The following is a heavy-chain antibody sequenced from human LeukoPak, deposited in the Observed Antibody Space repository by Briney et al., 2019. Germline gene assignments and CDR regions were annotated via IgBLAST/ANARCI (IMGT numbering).Heavy chain of an antibody. V-gene: IGHV3-53*01. CDR2: IYSGGST. D-gene: IGHD5-18*01. CDR3: ARVSSYGSRYYYYGMDV. Sequence: PGGSPRLSCAASGFTVSSNYMSWVRQTPGKGLEWVSVIYSGGSTYYADSVKGRFTISRDNSKNTLYLQMNSLRAEDTAVYYCARVSSYGSRYYYYGMDVWGKGTTVTVSS. J-gene: IGHJ6*04. CDR1: GFTVSSNY.